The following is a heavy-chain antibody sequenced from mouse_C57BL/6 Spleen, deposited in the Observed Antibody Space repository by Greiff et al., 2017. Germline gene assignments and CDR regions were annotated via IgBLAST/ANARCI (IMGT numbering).Heavy chain of an antibody. Sequence: QVQLKQPGAELVMPGASVKLSCKASGYTFTSYWMHWVKQRPGQGLEWIGEIDPSDSYTNYNQKFKGKSTLTVDKSSSTAYMQLSSLTSEDSAVYYCARYGTPFAYWGQGTLVTVSA. CDR2: IDPSDSYT. CDR1: GYTFTSYW. D-gene: IGHD1-1*01. CDR3: ARYGTPFAY. J-gene: IGHJ3*01. V-gene: IGHV1-69*01.